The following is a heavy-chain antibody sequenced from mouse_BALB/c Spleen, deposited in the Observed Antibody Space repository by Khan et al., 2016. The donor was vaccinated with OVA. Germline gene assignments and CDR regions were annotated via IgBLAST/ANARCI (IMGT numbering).Heavy chain of an antibody. CDR1: GYTFTDYN. CDR2: IYPYNGGT. Sequence: VQLQQPGPELVKPGASVKISCKASGYTFTDYNMHWVKQSHGKSLEWIGYIYPYNGGTGYNQKFKSKATLTVDNSSSTAYMELRSLTSEDSAVYYGARSRGPGYDYCFDYWGQGTTLTVSS. CDR3: ARSRGPGYDYCFDY. D-gene: IGHD2-4*01. V-gene: IGHV1S29*02. J-gene: IGHJ2*01.